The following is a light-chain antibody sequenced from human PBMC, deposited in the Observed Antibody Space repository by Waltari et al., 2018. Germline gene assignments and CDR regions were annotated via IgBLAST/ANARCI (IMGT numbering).Light chain of an antibody. CDR3: CSYAGSNSWV. CDR1: SSNIGSYNL. J-gene: IGLJ3*02. CDR2: EVY. Sequence: QSALIQPASVSGSPGQSITISCTGTSSNIGSYNLVSWYQQYPGKAPKVMIYEVYKRPSGVSTRVAGSKSGNTASLTISGLQAEDETDYYCCSYAGSNSWVFGGGTKVTVL. V-gene: IGLV2-23*02.